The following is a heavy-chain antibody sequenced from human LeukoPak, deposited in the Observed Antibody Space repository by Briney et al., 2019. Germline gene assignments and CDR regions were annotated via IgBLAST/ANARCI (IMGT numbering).Heavy chain of an antibody. Sequence: PGGSLRLSCAASGFTFSSYAMHWVRQAPGKGLEWVAVILYDGSNKYYADSVKGRFTISRDNSKNTLYLQMNSLRAEDTAVYYCAREGGSMAAAGYDDAFDIWGQGTMVTVSS. CDR2: ILYDGSNK. CDR1: GFTFSSYA. D-gene: IGHD6-13*01. J-gene: IGHJ3*02. CDR3: AREGGSMAAAGYDDAFDI. V-gene: IGHV3-30-3*01.